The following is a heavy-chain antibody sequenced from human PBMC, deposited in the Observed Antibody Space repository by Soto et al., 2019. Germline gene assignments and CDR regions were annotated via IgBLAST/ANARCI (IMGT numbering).Heavy chain of an antibody. CDR1: DGSISSSNYY. D-gene: IGHD2-21*02. V-gene: IGHV4-39*01. CDR3: ARLRVVVTATPIDY. CDR2: IYYSGST. Sequence: SETLSLTCTVSDGSISSSNYYWGWIRQPPGKGLEWIGSIYYSGSTYYNPSLKSRVTISVDTSKNQFSLKLSSVTAADTAVYNCARLRVVVTATPIDYWGQGTLVTVSS. J-gene: IGHJ4*02.